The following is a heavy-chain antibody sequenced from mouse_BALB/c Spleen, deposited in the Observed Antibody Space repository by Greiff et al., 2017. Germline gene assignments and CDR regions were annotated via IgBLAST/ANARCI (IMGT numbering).Heavy chain of an antibody. Sequence: QVQLQQSGAELVKPGASVKLSCKASGYTFTSYWMHWVKQRPGQGLEWIGEINPSNGRTNYNEKFKSKATLTVDKSSSTAYMQLSSLTSEDSAVYYCARGSSWFYFDYWGQGTTLTVSS. CDR1: GYTFTSYW. D-gene: IGHD1-1*01. V-gene: IGHV1S81*02. CDR3: ARGSSWFYFDY. CDR2: INPSNGRT. J-gene: IGHJ2*01.